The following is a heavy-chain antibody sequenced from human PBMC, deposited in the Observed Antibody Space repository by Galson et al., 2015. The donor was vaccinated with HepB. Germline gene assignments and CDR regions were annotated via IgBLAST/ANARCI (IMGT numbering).Heavy chain of an antibody. CDR1: GYPFTSYG. V-gene: IGHV1-8*01. CDR3: VRGRWSEDDKGYSVYNH. Sequence: SVKVSCKASGYPFTSYGINWVRQASGQGLEWMGWVNPHSGNAGYAHKFQGRVSMTSDTSISTAYMEMRSLRYEDTGVYYCVRGRWSEDDKGYSVYNHWGQGSLVTVSS. J-gene: IGHJ4*02. D-gene: IGHD3-22*01. CDR2: VNPHSGNA.